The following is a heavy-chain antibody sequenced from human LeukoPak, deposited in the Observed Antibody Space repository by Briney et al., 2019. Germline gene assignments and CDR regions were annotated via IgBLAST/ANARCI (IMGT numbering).Heavy chain of an antibody. CDR1: GFTVSSNY. Sequence: GGSLRLSCAASGFTVSSNYMSWVRQAPGKGLEWVSVIYSGGSTYYADSVKGRFTISRDNSKNTLYLQMNSLRAEDTDVYYCAGSGSKGYTTAFDIWGQGTMVTVSS. V-gene: IGHV3-66*01. D-gene: IGHD2-2*02. CDR2: IYSGGST. J-gene: IGHJ3*02. CDR3: AGSGSKGYTTAFDI.